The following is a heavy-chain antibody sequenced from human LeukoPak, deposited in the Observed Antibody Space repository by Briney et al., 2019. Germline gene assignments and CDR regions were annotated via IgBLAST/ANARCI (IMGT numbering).Heavy chain of an antibody. CDR2: IKSKTDGGTT. D-gene: IGHD3-10*01. CDR3: TTAGYGSGMAFDI. J-gene: IGHJ3*02. Sequence: GGSLRLSCAASGFTFSSYWMNWVRQAPGKGLEWVGRIKSKTDGGTTDYAAPVKGRLTISRDDSKNTLYLQMNSLKTEDTAVYYCTTAGYGSGMAFDIWGQGTMVTVSS. CDR1: GFTFSSYW. V-gene: IGHV3-15*01.